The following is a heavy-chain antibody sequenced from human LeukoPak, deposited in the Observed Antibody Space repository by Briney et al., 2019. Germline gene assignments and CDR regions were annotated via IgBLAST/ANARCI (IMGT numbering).Heavy chain of an antibody. CDR1: GFTFSSYA. Sequence: GGSLRLSCAASGFTFSSYAMSWVRQAPGRGLEWVSAITGSGGSTYYADSVRGRFTISRDNSKNTLYLQMNSLRAEDSAVYYCAKSRYNYVSGSDYWGQGTLVTVSS. CDR3: AKSRYNYVSGSDY. V-gene: IGHV3-23*01. J-gene: IGHJ4*02. CDR2: ITGSGGST. D-gene: IGHD3-10*01.